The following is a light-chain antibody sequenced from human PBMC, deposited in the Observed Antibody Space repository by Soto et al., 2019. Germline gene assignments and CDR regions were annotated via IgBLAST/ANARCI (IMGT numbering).Light chain of an antibody. CDR3: ETWDTSLSAGV. J-gene: IGLJ2*01. CDR2: SDG. CDR1: HSNIGGDT. Sequence: QSVLTQPPSASGTPGQRVTISCSGSHSNIGGDTINWYRQLPGMAPKLLIYSDGQRPSGVPDRFSGSQSGTSASLTISGLQTGDEADYYCETWDTSLSAGVFGGGTQLTVL. V-gene: IGLV1-44*01.